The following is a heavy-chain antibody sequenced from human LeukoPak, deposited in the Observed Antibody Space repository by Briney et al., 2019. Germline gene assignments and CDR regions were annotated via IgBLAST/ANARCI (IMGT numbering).Heavy chain of an antibody. J-gene: IGHJ4*02. V-gene: IGHV1-18*01. Sequence: ASVKVSCKASGYTFTSYGISWVRQAPGQGLEWMGWISAYNGNTNYVQKLQGRVTMTTDTSTSTAYMELRSLRSDDTAVYYCARSICSSTSCLSFDYWGQGTLVTVSS. CDR3: ARSICSSTSCLSFDY. CDR2: ISAYNGNT. CDR1: GYTFTSYG. D-gene: IGHD2-2*01.